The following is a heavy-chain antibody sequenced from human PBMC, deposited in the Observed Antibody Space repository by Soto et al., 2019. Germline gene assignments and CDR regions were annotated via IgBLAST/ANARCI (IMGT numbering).Heavy chain of an antibody. CDR1: GFTFRNYD. J-gene: IGHJ4*02. CDR3: AKVLTAAGTDH. V-gene: IGHV3-23*01. Sequence: GGSLRLSCAASGFTFRNYDMSWVRQVPGKGLEWVSCVSGNGGSTYYADSVKGRFTISRDNSKNTLYLQMNSLRAEDTAAYYCAKVLTAAGTDHWGQGTLVTVSS. CDR2: VSGNGGST. D-gene: IGHD6-13*01.